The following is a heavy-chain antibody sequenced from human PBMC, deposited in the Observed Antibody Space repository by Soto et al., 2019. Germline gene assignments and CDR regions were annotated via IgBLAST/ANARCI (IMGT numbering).Heavy chain of an antibody. CDR2: INPSGGST. CDR3: ARSVVPAAMPYAFDI. Sequence: GASVKVSCKSPGYTFTSYYMHWVRQAPGQGLEWMGIINPSGGSTSYAQKFQGRVTMTRDTSTSTVYMELSSLRSEDTAVYYCARSVVPAAMPYAFDIWGQGTMVTVSS. D-gene: IGHD2-2*01. V-gene: IGHV1-46*03. J-gene: IGHJ3*02. CDR1: GYTFTSYY.